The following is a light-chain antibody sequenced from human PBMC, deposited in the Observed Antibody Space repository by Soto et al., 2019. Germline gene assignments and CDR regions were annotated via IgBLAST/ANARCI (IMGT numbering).Light chain of an antibody. V-gene: IGLV2-14*01. CDR1: SSDVGGYNY. Sequence: QSALTPPASVSGSPGQSITISCNGTSSDVGGYNYVSWYQQHPGKAPKLMIYEVSNRPSGVSNRFSGSKSGNTASLTISGLQAEDEADYYCSSYTSSSTPYVFGTGTKVTVL. J-gene: IGLJ1*01. CDR3: SSYTSSSTPYV. CDR2: EVS.